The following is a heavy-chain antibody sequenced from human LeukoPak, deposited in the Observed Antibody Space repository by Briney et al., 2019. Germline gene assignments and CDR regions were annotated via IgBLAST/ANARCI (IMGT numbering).Heavy chain of an antibody. V-gene: IGHV4-4*02. CDR1: GGSISSSNW. CDR2: IYHSGST. Sequence: SGTLSLTCAVSGGSISSSNWWSWVRQPPGEGLEWIGEIYHSGSTNYNPSLKSRVTISVDKSKNQFSLKLSSVTAADTAVYYCARVAFDSSGYYPPNYYYMDVWGKGTTVTVSS. D-gene: IGHD3-22*01. CDR3: ARVAFDSSGYYPPNYYYMDV. J-gene: IGHJ6*03.